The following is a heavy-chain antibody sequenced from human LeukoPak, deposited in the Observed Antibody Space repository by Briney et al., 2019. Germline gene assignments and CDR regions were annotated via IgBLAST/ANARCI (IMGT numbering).Heavy chain of an antibody. J-gene: IGHJ4*02. Sequence: GGSLRLSCAASGFTFSSYAMHWVRQAPGKGLEWVAVISYDGSNKYYADSVKGRFTISRDSSKNTLYLQMNSLRAEDTAVYYCARDGDSSGYYPDYWGQGTLVTVSS. CDR3: ARDGDSSGYYPDY. CDR1: GFTFSSYA. V-gene: IGHV3-30-3*01. CDR2: ISYDGSNK. D-gene: IGHD3-22*01.